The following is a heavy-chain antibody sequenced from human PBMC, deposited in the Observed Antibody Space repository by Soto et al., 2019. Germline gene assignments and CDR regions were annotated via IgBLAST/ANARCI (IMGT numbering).Heavy chain of an antibody. J-gene: IGHJ4*02. V-gene: IGHV3-23*01. Sequence: EVQLLESGGGLVQPGGSLRLSCAASGFSFSSYAMVWVRQAPGKGLEWVSVISARGGSSYLADSVKGRFTTSRDNSKNVLSREMNSLRAEDTAIYFCAKGSIEYSAAVDNWGQGTLVLVSS. CDR3: AKGSIEYSAAVDN. D-gene: IGHD5-12*01. CDR2: ISARGGSS. CDR1: GFSFSSYA.